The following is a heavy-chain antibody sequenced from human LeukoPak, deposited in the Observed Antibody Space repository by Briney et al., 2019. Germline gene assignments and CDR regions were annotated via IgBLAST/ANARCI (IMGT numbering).Heavy chain of an antibody. J-gene: IGHJ4*02. V-gene: IGHV4-34*01. CDR1: GGSFSSYY. D-gene: IGHD5-18*01. Sequence: KPSETLSLTCAVYGGSFSSYYWSWIRQPPGKGLEWVGDINHSGSTNYNPSLKSRVTISVDTSKYQFSLKLSSVTAADTAVYYCARGREGYSYAVDYWGQGTLVTVSS. CDR3: ARGREGYSYAVDY. CDR2: INHSGST.